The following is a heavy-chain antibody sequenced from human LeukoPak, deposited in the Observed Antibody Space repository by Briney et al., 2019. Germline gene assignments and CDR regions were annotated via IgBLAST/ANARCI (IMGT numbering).Heavy chain of an antibody. V-gene: IGHV3-48*01. CDR3: ARLGPGDAFDI. CDR1: GFTFSSYS. Sequence: PGGSLRLSCAASGFTFSSYSMNWVRQAPGKGLEWVSYISSSSSTIYYADSVKGRFTISRDNAKNSLYLQMNSLRAEDTAVYYCARLGPGDAFDIWGQGTMVTVSS. J-gene: IGHJ3*02. CDR2: ISSSSSTI.